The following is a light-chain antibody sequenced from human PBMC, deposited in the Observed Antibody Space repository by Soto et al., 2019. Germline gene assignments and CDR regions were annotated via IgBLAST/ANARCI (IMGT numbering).Light chain of an antibody. V-gene: IGKV3-20*01. CDR3: QQYGSPPLYT. CDR1: QSVSSSY. Sequence: EIVLTQSPGTLSLSPGERATLSCRASQSVSSSYLAWYQQKPGQAPRLLIYGASSRATGIPDRFSGSGSGTDFTLTISRLEPEDFAVYYCQQYGSPPLYTFVQGTRLEIK. CDR2: GAS. J-gene: IGKJ2*01.